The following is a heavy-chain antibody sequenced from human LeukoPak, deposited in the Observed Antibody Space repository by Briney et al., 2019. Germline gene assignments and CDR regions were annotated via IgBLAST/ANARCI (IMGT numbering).Heavy chain of an antibody. Sequence: SETLSLTCTVSGGSISSGDYYWSWIRQHPGKGLEWIGYIYYSGSTYYNPSLKSRVTISIDTSKNQFSLRLSSVTAADTAVYYCARVLDHSSLYVGDWGQGALVTVSS. V-gene: IGHV4-31*03. J-gene: IGHJ4*02. CDR1: GGSISSGDYY. CDR3: ARVLDHSSLYVGD. CDR2: IYYSGST. D-gene: IGHD6-13*01.